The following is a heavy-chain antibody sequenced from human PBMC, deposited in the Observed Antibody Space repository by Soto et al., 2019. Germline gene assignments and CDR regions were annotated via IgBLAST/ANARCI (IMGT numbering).Heavy chain of an antibody. Sequence: EVQLVESGGTLVQPGGSLRLSCEMSGFTFNNYWMNWVRQAPGKGLEWVANINQDGSEKYYVDSVKCRFTISRDNAKKSLFLQMNGLRAEDTAVYYCVRSTGWYPDYWGQGTLVTVSS. V-gene: IGHV3-7*01. CDR1: GFTFNNYW. CDR3: VRSTGWYPDY. CDR2: INQDGSEK. D-gene: IGHD6-19*01. J-gene: IGHJ4*02.